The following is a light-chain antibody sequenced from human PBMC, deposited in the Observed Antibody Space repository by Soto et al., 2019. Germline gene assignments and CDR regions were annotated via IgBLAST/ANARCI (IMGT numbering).Light chain of an antibody. V-gene: IGLV2-14*01. Sequence: QSALTQHASVSGSPGQSIAISCTGTSSDVGSYKYVSWYRQYPGKAPKLLIYEVNNRPSGVSNRFSGSKSGNTASLTISGLQVEDEGDYYCSTNISRTSLRVFGGGTKLTVL. CDR3: STNISRTSLRV. J-gene: IGLJ3*02. CDR2: EVN. CDR1: SSDVGSYKY.